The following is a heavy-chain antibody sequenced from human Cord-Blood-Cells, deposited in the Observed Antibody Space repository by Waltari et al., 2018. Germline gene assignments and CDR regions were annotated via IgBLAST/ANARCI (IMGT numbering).Heavy chain of an antibody. V-gene: IGHV4-34*01. CDR1: GGSFSGYY. CDR3: AFWSGYYDAFDI. CDR2: INHSGST. D-gene: IGHD3-3*01. Sequence: QVQLQQWGAGLLKPSETLSLTCAVYGGSFSGYYWSWIRQPPGKGLEWIGEINHSGSTNYNPSLKSRVTIAVDTSKNQFSLKLSSVTAADTAVYYCAFWSGYYDAFDIWGQGTMVTVSS. J-gene: IGHJ3*02.